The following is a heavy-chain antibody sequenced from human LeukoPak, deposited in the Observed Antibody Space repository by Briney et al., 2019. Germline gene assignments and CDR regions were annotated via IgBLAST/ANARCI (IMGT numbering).Heavy chain of an antibody. V-gene: IGHV3-66*01. CDR1: GFTVSSNY. CDR2: IYSGGST. J-gene: IGHJ4*02. CDR3: ARDGPYEGGNGFDY. Sequence: GGSLRLSCAASGFTVSSNYMSWVRQAPGKGLEWVSVIYSGGSTYYADSVKGRFTTSRDNSKNTPYLQMNSLRAEDTAVYYCARDGPYEGGNGFDYWGQGTLVTVSS. D-gene: IGHD4-23*01.